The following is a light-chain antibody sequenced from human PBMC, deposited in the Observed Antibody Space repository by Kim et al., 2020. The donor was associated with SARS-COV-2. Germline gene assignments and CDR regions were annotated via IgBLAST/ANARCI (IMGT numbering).Light chain of an antibody. CDR2: DAS. J-gene: IGKJ4*01. CDR3: QQRSNWPLT. Sequence: SLSTRERATLTWRASQNVGSYLAWYQQKPSQAPRLLIYDASNRATGIPARFSGSGSGTDFTLTISSLEPEDFAVYYCQQRSNWPLTFGGGTKLDIK. CDR1: QNVGSY. V-gene: IGKV3-11*01.